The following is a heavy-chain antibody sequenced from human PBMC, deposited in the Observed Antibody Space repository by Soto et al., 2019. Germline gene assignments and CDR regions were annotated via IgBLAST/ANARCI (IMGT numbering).Heavy chain of an antibody. CDR2: MNPNSGNT. D-gene: IGHD3-16*01. CDR1: GYTFTSYD. J-gene: IGHJ2*01. CDR3: AREITAYWYFDL. V-gene: IGHV1-8*01. Sequence: QVQLVQSGAEVKKPGASVKVSCKASGYTFTSYDINWVRQATGQGLEWMGWMNPNSGNTGYAQKFQGRVPMTRTTSISTAYMELSSLRSEDTAVYYCAREITAYWYFDLWGRGTLVTVSS.